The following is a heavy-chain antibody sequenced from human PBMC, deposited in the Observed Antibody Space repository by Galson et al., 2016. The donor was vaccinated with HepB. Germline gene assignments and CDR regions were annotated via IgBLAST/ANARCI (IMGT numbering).Heavy chain of an antibody. Sequence: SVKVSCKASGYTFNTYNMHWVRQAPGQGLEWMGIIKPSGGNTICAQKFQDRTTMTRDTSTSTVYMELISLRSEDTAVYYCARELDHSFYFDYWGQGTLLTVSS. V-gene: IGHV1-46*02. CDR3: ARELDHSFYFDY. CDR1: GYTFNTYN. J-gene: IGHJ4*02. CDR2: IKPSGGNT. D-gene: IGHD1-14*01.